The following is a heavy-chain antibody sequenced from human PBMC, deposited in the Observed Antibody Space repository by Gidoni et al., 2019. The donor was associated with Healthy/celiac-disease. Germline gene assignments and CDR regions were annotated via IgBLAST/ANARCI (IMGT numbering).Heavy chain of an antibody. Sequence: QVQLVESGGGVVQPGRSLRLSCAASGFTFSSYGLPWVRQAPGKGLGWVAVIWYDGSNKYYADSVKGRFTISRDNSKNTLYLQMNSLRAEDTAVYYCARDADIVVVPAAILDVWGKGTTVTVSS. V-gene: IGHV3-33*01. CDR2: IWYDGSNK. CDR1: GFTFSSYG. D-gene: IGHD2-2*02. J-gene: IGHJ6*04. CDR3: ARDADIVVVPAAILDV.